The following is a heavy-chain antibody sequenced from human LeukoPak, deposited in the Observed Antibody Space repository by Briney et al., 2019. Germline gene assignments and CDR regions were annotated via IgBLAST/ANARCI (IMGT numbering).Heavy chain of an antibody. CDR3: AKIVAAGSRNWYKGGGKYYYSARDV. J-gene: IGHJ6*02. CDR2: VYYSGST. D-gene: IGHD6-13*01. V-gene: IGHV4-39*01. CDR1: GGSISNINYY. Sequence: SETLSLTCTVSGGSISNINYYWGWIRQPPGKGLEWVGSVYYSGSTYYNPSLKSRVTISLDASKNQFSLTLNSVTAADTAVFYCAKIVAAGSRNWYKGGGKYYYSARDVGAQGPTVTVSS.